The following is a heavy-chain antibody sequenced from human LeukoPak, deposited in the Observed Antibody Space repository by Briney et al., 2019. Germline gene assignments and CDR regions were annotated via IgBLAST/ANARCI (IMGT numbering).Heavy chain of an antibody. CDR3: ARGGFITMIVPNWFDP. CDR2: INPNSGGT. J-gene: IGHJ5*02. Sequence: ASVKVSCKASGYTFTGYYMHWVRQAPGQGLEWMGWINPNSGGTNYAQKFQGRVTMTRDTSISTAYMELSRLRSDDTAVYYCARGGFITMIVPNWFDPWGQGTLVTVSS. V-gene: IGHV1-2*02. CDR1: GYTFTGYY. D-gene: IGHD3-22*01.